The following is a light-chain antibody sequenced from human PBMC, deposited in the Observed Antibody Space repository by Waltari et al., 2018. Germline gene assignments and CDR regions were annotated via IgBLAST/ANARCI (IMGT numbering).Light chain of an antibody. CDR1: SGHSSKV. V-gene: IGLV4-69*01. CDR3: QTGGHGTWV. CDR2: VNSDGSH. J-gene: IGLJ3*02. Sequence: QLVLTQSPSASASLGASVKLTCTLSSGHSSKVIEWLQQQPEKGPRYLMKVNSDGSHSKGDEIPDRFSGPSSGAERYLTISSLQSEDEADYCCQTGGHGTWVFGGGTKLTVL.